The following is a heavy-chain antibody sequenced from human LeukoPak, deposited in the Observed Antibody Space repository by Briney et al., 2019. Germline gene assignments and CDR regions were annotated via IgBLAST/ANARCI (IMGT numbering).Heavy chain of an antibody. CDR1: GYSFTSYW. Sequence: GESLKISCKGSGYSFTSYWIGWVRQMPGKGLEWMGIIYPGDSDTRYSTSFQGQVTISADKSISTAYLQWSSLKASDTAMYYCARPNGGNSEGGYMDVWGKGTTVTVSS. CDR3: ARPNGGNSEGGYMDV. D-gene: IGHD4-23*01. V-gene: IGHV5-51*01. J-gene: IGHJ6*03. CDR2: IYPGDSDT.